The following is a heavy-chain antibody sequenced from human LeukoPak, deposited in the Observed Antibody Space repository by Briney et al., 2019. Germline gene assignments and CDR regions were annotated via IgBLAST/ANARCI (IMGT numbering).Heavy chain of an antibody. V-gene: IGHV3-7*01. D-gene: IGHD6-25*01. CDR3: AAQRGSNDY. J-gene: IGHJ4*02. CDR1: GGSISSGSYY. Sequence: PSETLSLTCTVSGGSISSGSYYWSWVRQAPGKGLEWVANIKQDGSEKYYVDSVKGRFTISRDNAKNSLYLQMNSLRAEDTAVYYCAAQRGSNDYWGQGTLVTDSS. CDR2: IKQDGSEK.